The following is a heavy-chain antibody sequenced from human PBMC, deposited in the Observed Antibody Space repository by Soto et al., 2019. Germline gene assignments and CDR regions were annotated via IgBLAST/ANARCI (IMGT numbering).Heavy chain of an antibody. CDR3: ARVGPPYGDRPEYYFDY. J-gene: IGHJ4*02. D-gene: IGHD4-17*01. V-gene: IGHV1-18*01. CDR1: GYTFTSYG. Sequence: ASVKVSCKASGYTFTSYGISWVRQAPGQGLEWMGWISAYNGNTNYAQKLQGRVTMTTDTSTSTAYMELRSLRSDDTAVYYCARVGPPYGDRPEYYFDYWGQGTLVTVSS. CDR2: ISAYNGNT.